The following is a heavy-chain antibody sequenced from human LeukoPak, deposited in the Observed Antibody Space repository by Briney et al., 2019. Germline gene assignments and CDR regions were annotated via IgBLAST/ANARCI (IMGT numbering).Heavy chain of an antibody. J-gene: IGHJ3*02. Sequence: RPGGSLRLSCAASGFTFDDYGMSWVRQAPGKGLEWVSGINWNGGSTGYADSVKGRFTISRDNAKNSLYLQMNSLRAEDTALYHCARVKIEGFGPDIWGQGTMVTVSS. V-gene: IGHV3-20*01. CDR1: GFTFDDYG. CDR3: ARVKIEGFGPDI. D-gene: IGHD3-10*01. CDR2: INWNGGST.